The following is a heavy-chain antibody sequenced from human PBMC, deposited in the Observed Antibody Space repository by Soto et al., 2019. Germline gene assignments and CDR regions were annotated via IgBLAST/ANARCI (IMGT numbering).Heavy chain of an antibody. D-gene: IGHD3-3*02. CDR2: IVSTRRIT. CDR1: GGTSTIYT. CDR3: ATDKYGAGRVGVHF. Sequence: QVQLVQSGAEVKKPGASLRVSCETSGGTSTIYTITWVRQAPGQGLQWMGRIVSTRRITNYAQEFQGRLTITADSSTSTAHIELTSLTSEATAVYYCATDKYGAGRVGVHFWGQGTLVTVSS. J-gene: IGHJ4*02. V-gene: IGHV1-69*08.